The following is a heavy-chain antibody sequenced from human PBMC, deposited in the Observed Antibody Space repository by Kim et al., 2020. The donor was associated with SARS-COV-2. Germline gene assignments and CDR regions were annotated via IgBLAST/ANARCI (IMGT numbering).Heavy chain of an antibody. CDR3: ARVDYDYVWGSYRPDY. Sequence: SVKGRFTISRDNAKNSLYLQMNSLRAEDTAVYYCARVDYDYVWGSYRPDYWGQGTLVTVSS. D-gene: IGHD3-16*02. J-gene: IGHJ4*02. V-gene: IGHV3-48*03.